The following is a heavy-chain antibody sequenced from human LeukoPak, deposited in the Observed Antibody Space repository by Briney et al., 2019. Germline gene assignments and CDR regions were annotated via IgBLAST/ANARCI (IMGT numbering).Heavy chain of an antibody. CDR1: RSNFGDYG. V-gene: IGHV3-20*04. D-gene: IGHD1-1*01. CDR3: ARGATGTTFDF. J-gene: IGHJ4*02. Sequence: GGSLRLSCAASRSNFGDYGMSWVRQAPGRGLEWVSGINWNGGSTGYADSVKGRFTISRDNAKNSLYLQMNSLRAEDTALYYCARGATGTTFDFWGQGTLVTVSS. CDR2: INWNGGST.